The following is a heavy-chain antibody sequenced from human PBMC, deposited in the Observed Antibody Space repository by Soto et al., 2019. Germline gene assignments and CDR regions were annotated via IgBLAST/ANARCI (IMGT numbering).Heavy chain of an antibody. Sequence: EVQLVESGGGLVQPGGSLRLSCAASGFIFSNSWMHWVRQAPGKGLVWVSRINSDGSSTDYADSVKGRFTISRDNANNTLYLQMNSPRAEDTALYYCERDWSGTGNSPYYYYNRDVCGKGTTVTVSS. CDR1: GFIFSNSW. D-gene: IGHD3-3*01. CDR2: INSDGSST. J-gene: IGHJ6*03. CDR3: ERDWSGTGNSPYYYYNRDV. V-gene: IGHV3-74*01.